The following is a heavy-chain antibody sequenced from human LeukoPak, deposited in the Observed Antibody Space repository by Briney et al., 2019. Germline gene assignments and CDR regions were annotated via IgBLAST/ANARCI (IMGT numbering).Heavy chain of an antibody. CDR3: ARGSTYYDSSGQVPFDY. CDR2: ISSSSSYI. Sequence: GGSLRLSCAASGFTFSSYSVSWVRQAPGKGLEWVSSISSSSSYIYYADSVKGRFTISRDNAKNSLYLQMNSLRAEDTAVYYCARGSTYYDSSGQVPFDYWGQGTLVTVSS. J-gene: IGHJ4*02. V-gene: IGHV3-21*01. CDR1: GFTFSSYS. D-gene: IGHD3-22*01.